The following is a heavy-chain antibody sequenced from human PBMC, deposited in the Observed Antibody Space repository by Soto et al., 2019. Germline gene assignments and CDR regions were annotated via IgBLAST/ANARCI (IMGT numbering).Heavy chain of an antibody. CDR3: ARGNPSHDYGEHSYYYYGMDV. D-gene: IGHD4-17*01. J-gene: IGHJ6*02. CDR1: GFTFSSYS. Sequence: GGSLRLSCAASGFTFSSYSMNWVRQAPGKGLEWVSYISSSSSTIYYADSVKGRFTISRDNAKNSLYLQMNSLRDEDTAVYYCARGNPSHDYGEHSYYYYGMDVWGQGTTVTVSS. CDR2: ISSSSSTI. V-gene: IGHV3-48*02.